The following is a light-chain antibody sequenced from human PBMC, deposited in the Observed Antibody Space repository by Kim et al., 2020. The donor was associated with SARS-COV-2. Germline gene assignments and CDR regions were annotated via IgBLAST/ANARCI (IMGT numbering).Light chain of an antibody. V-gene: IGLV2-14*03. CDR1: SGGVGGYND. J-gene: IGLJ2*01. Sequence: GQSVTMACAGTSGGVGGYNDVCGDQQHPGKAPELMIYDGSRRRSGVSKRCSGAESGNTASLTISGGQAEDEADYYCSSYTSSSTVVFGGGTQLTVL. CDR3: SSYTSSSTVV. CDR2: DGS.